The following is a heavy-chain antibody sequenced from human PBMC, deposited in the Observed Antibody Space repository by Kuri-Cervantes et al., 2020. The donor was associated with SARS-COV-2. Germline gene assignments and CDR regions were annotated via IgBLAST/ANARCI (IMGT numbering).Heavy chain of an antibody. Sequence: GESLKISCAASGFTVSSNYMSWVRQAPGKGLECVSVLYIGGSTYYADSVKGRFTIFRDDSKNTLYLQMNSLRAEDTAVYYCARVEFWNGYFDYWGQGTLVTVSS. J-gene: IGHJ4*02. CDR2: LYIGGST. CDR1: GFTVSSNY. V-gene: IGHV3-66*02. CDR3: ARVEFWNGYFDY. D-gene: IGHD3-3*01.